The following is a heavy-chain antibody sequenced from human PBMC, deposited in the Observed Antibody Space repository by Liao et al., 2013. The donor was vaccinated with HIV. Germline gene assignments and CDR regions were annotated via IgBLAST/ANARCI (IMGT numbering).Heavy chain of an antibody. CDR2: VYYSGST. D-gene: IGHD2-2*01. Sequence: QVQLHQWGAGLLKPSETLSLTCAVYGGSFSDNYWISVRQVPGKGLEWIGTVYYSGSTYYNSSLKSRVTLSLDTPKDQFSLDLDSVTAADTAIYYCATSHGGHVFDIWGQGDNGRRLF. J-gene: IGHJ3*02. CDR3: ATSHGGHVFDI. V-gene: IGHV4-34*06. CDR1: GGSFSDNY.